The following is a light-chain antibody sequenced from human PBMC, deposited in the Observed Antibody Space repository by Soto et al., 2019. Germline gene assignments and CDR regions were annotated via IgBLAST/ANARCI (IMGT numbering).Light chain of an antibody. Sequence: DIVMTQSPDSLAVSLGERATINCKSSQSVLYSSNHQNYLAWYQQKPGQPPQLLTYWASTRESGVPDRFSGSGSGTDFTLTISSLQAEDVAVYYCQQYYATPLTFGGGTKVDIK. CDR3: QQYYATPLT. CDR1: QSVLYSSNHQNY. CDR2: WAS. V-gene: IGKV4-1*01. J-gene: IGKJ4*01.